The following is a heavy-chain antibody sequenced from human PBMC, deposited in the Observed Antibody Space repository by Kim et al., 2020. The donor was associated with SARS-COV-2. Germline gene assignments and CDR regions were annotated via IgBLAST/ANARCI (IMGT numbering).Heavy chain of an antibody. CDR2: IYYSGST. Sequence: SETLSLTCTVSGGSISSSSYYWVWIRPPQGKELEWLGSIYYSGSTCYNPSRKSRVTISVDTSKNQFSLKLSSVTAADTAVYDCVRSRYYDGKFDAFDIWGQRNMVTVSS. D-gene: IGHD3-22*01. J-gene: IGHJ3*02. CDR3: VRSRYYDGKFDAFDI. CDR1: GGSISSSSYY. V-gene: IGHV4-39*01.